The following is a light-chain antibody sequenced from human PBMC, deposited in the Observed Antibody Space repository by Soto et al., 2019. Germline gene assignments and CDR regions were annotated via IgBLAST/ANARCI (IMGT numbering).Light chain of an antibody. CDR2: DTS. CDR3: HQRAGWPPIT. CDR1: ESVDRY. J-gene: IGKJ5*01. V-gene: IGKV3-11*01. Sequence: EIVLTQSPDTLSLSPGERATLSCRASESVDRYLAWYQQKPGKAPSLLIYDTSNRAAGIPARFSGSGSGTDFTLTISSLEPEDFALYFCHQRAGWPPITFGQGTRLEI.